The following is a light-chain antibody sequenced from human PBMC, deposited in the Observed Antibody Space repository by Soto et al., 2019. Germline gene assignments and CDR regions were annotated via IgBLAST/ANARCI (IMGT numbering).Light chain of an antibody. J-gene: IGLJ3*02. Sequence: QSALTQPASVSGSPGQSITISCTGTSSDVGSYNLVSWYQQHPGKAPKLMIYEGSKRPSGVSNRFSGSKSGNTASRTISGLQAEDEADYYCCSYAGSSTFEVFGGGTKLTVL. V-gene: IGLV2-23*03. CDR1: SSDVGSYNL. CDR2: EGS. CDR3: CSYAGSSTFEV.